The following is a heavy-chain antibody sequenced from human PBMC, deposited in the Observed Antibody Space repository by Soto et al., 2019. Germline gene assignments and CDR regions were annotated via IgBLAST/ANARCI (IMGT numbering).Heavy chain of an antibody. CDR3: ARDYVTVYSTSPDRLFEY. CDR2: INPSGGST. Sequence: GASVKVSCKASGYTFTSYYMHWVRQAPGQGLEWMGIINPSGGSTTYAQKFQGRVTMTRDTSTSTVYMELSSLRSEDTAVYYCARDYVTVYSTSPDRLFEYWGQGTVVTVSS. D-gene: IGHD6-6*01. V-gene: IGHV1-46*01. J-gene: IGHJ4*02. CDR1: GYTFTSYY.